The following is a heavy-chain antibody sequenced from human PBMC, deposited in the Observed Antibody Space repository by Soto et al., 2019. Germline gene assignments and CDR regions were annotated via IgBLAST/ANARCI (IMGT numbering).Heavy chain of an antibody. Sequence: EASVKVSCKASGYTFTSYGISWVRQAPGQGLEWMGWISAYNGNTNYAQKLQGRVTMTTDTSTSTAYMELRSLRSDDTAVYYCASESVTTGTDAFDIWGQGAMVTVSS. CDR3: ASESVTTGTDAFDI. CDR2: ISAYNGNT. J-gene: IGHJ3*02. V-gene: IGHV1-18*01. D-gene: IGHD4-4*01. CDR1: GYTFTSYG.